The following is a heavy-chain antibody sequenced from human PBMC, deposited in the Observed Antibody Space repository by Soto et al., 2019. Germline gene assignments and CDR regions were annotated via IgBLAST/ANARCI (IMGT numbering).Heavy chain of an antibody. D-gene: IGHD2-2*01. CDR2: IKQDGSEK. CDR3: ARGLFTSAY. V-gene: IGHV3-7*01. CDR1: GFIFDTYW. Sequence: GSLRLSCVASGFIFDTYWMTWVRQAPGKGLEWVASIKQDGSEKYYVDSVEGRFTISRDNAKNSLYLQMNSLRAEDTAVYYCARGLFTSAYWGQGTMVTVYS. J-gene: IGHJ4*02.